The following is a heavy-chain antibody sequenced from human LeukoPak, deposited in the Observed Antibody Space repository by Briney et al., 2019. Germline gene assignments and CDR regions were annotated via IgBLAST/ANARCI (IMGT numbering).Heavy chain of an antibody. V-gene: IGHV3-23*01. CDR3: AKDRNTMVRGPLDY. Sequence: GGSLRLSCAASGFTFRSYAMNWVRQAPGKGLEWVSSISGSGGSTYYADSVKGRFTISRDNSKNTLYLQMNSLRADDTAVYYCAKDRNTMVRGPLDYWGQGTLVTVSS. CDR1: GFTFRSYA. J-gene: IGHJ4*02. CDR2: ISGSGGST. D-gene: IGHD3-10*01.